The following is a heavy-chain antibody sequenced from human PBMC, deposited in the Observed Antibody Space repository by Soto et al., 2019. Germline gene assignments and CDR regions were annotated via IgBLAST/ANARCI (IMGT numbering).Heavy chain of an antibody. D-gene: IGHD6-19*01. CDR1: GFTFSSYA. V-gene: IGHV3-23*01. CDR3: AKPASGWYPKLMNGMDV. J-gene: IGHJ6*02. CDR2: ISGSGGNI. Sequence: DVQLLESGGGLVQPGGSLRLSCVVSGFTFSSYAMSWVRQAPGKGLEWVSSISGSGGNIYYADSVKGRFTISRDNSKNRLHLQKNSLRAEDTAVYYCAKPASGWYPKLMNGMDVWGQGTTVTVSS.